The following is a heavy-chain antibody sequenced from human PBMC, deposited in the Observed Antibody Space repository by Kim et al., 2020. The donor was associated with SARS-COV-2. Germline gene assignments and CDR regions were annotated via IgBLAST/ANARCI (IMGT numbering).Heavy chain of an antibody. Sequence: PRYSQKFQHRVSITRDTSATTAYLELSGLRSEDTAVYYCAREAVAGSFDYWGQGTLVTVSS. J-gene: IGHJ4*02. D-gene: IGHD6-19*01. CDR2: P. CDR3: AREAVAGSFDY. V-gene: IGHV1-3*01.